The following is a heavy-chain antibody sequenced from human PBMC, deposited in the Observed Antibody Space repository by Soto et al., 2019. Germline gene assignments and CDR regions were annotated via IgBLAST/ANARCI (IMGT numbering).Heavy chain of an antibody. CDR3: ARDRGYDAHDYDYNAMDV. J-gene: IGHJ6*02. Sequence: EVQLVESGGGLVKPGGSLRLSCVASGFTFRTYTMNWVRQAPGKGLEWVSGIRGFSPYTFYAESVKGRFTISRDNAKNSLYLQMNSLGVEDTAVYYCARDRGYDAHDYDYNAMDVWGQGTTVTVSS. CDR2: IRGFSPYT. V-gene: IGHV3-21*01. D-gene: IGHD2-15*01. CDR1: GFTFRTYT.